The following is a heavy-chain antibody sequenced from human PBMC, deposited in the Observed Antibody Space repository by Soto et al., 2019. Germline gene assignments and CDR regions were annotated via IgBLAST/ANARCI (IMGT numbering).Heavy chain of an antibody. Sequence: ESGGGVVQPGRSLRLSCAASGFTFSSYCMQWVRQARGKGLEWVAVISYDGSNKYYADSVKGRFTISRDNSKNTLYLQMNSLRAEDTAVYYCAIKVDYVCGRPAFDYWGQGTLVTVSS. CDR2: ISYDGSNK. CDR3: AIKVDYVCGRPAFDY. CDR1: GFTFSSYC. J-gene: IGHJ4*02. D-gene: IGHD3-16*01. V-gene: IGHV3-30*03.